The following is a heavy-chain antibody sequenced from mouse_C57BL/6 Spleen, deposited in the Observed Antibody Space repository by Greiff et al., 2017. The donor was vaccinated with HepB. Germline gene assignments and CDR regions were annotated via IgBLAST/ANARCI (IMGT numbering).Heavy chain of an antibody. CDR2: IDPSDSET. CDR1: GYTFTSYW. D-gene: IGHD2-3*01. J-gene: IGHJ2*01. Sequence: VQLQQPGAELVRPGSSVKLSCKASGYTFTSYWMHWVKQRPIQGLEWIGNIDPSDSETHYNQKFKDKATLTVDKSSSTAYMQLSSLTSEDSAVYYCARMFLDGYYDYFDYWGQGTTLTVSS. V-gene: IGHV1-52*01. CDR3: ARMFLDGYYDYFDY.